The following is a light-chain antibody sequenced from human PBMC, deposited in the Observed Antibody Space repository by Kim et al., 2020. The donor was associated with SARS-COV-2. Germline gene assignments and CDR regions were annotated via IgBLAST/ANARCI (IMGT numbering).Light chain of an antibody. Sequence: ASVGDRVTITCRASQRISSWLAWYQQKPGKAPKFLIYEASSLESGVPSRFSGSGSGTEFTLTISSLQPDDFATYYCQQYNDYPLTFSGGTKVDIK. V-gene: IGKV1-5*03. CDR2: EAS. CDR1: QRISSW. J-gene: IGKJ4*01. CDR3: QQYNDYPLT.